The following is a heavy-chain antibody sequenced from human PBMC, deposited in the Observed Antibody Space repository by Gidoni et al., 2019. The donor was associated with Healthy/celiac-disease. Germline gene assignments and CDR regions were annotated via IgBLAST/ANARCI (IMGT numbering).Heavy chain of an antibody. V-gene: IGHV3-33*01. D-gene: IGHD6-13*01. CDR1: GFNFSSYG. Sequence: QVQLVESGGGVVQPGRSLRLYCAASGFNFSSYGMHWVRQAPGKGLEWVAVIWYDGSNKYYADSVKGRFTISRDNSKNTLYLQMNSLRAEDTAVYYCARARSDSSSWVAFDIWGQGTMVTVSS. J-gene: IGHJ3*02. CDR2: IWYDGSNK. CDR3: ARARSDSSSWVAFDI.